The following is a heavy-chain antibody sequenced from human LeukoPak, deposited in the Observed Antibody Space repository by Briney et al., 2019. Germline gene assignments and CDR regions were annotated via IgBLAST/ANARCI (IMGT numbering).Heavy chain of an antibody. CDR1: GGSFSGYY. D-gene: IGHD5-12*01. CDR3: ARGVGSGYLFDY. V-gene: IGHV4-34*01. Sequence: PSETLSLTCAVYGGSFSGYYWSWIRQPPGKGLEWIGEINHSGSTNYNPSLKSRVTISVDTSKNQFSLKLSSVTAADTAVYYCARGVGSGYLFDYWGQGTLVTVSS. CDR2: INHSGST. J-gene: IGHJ4*02.